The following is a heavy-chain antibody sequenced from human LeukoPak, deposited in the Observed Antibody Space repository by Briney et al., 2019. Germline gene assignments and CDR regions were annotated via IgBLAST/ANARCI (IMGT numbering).Heavy chain of an antibody. CDR2: INPRGGDT. CDR3: ARDLKGGWLQPAY. D-gene: IGHD5-24*01. CDR1: GYTFTSYD. J-gene: IGHJ4*02. V-gene: IGHV1-46*01. Sequence: ASVKVSCKASGYTFTSYDCHWVRQAPGQGLEWMGKINPRGGDTSYAQNFQGRVTMTRDMSTSTVYMELSSLRSEDTAVYYCARDLKGGWLQPAYWGQGTLVAVSS.